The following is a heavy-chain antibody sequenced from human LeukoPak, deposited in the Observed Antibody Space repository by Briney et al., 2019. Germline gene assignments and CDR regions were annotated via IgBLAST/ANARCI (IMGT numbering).Heavy chain of an antibody. V-gene: IGHV4-59*01. CDR3: ARVVKAEFDY. Sequence: KASETLSLTCTVSGGSISSYYWSWIRQPPGKGLEWIGYIYYSGSTNYNPSLKSRVTISVDTPKNQFPLKLSSVTAADTAVYYCARVVKAEFDYWGQGTLVTVSS. CDR2: IYYSGST. J-gene: IGHJ4*02. CDR1: GGSISSYY. D-gene: IGHD2-21*01.